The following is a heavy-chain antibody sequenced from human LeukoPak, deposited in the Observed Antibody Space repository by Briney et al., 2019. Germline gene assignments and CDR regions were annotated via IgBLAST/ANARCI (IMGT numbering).Heavy chain of an antibody. CDR1: GFTFNTYW. J-gene: IGHJ4*02. V-gene: IGHV3-74*01. Sequence: GGSLRLSCAASGFTFNTYWMHWVRQAPGEGPVWVAHILNDGGSTSYADSVKGRFIISRDNAKNTLSLQMNSLRAEDTAVYYCVRHNYGYDYWGQGTPVTVSS. CDR2: ILNDGGST. D-gene: IGHD5-18*01. CDR3: VRHNYGYDY.